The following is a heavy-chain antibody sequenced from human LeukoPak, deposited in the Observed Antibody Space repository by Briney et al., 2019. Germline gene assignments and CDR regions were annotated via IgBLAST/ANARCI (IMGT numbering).Heavy chain of an antibody. CDR2: IIPIFGTA. Sequence: VKVSCKASGGTFSRYAISWVRQAPGQGLEWMGGIIPIFGTANCAQKFQGRVTITADESTSTAYMEVSSLRSEDTAVYYCARAYSGYDFFDYWGQGILVTVSS. J-gene: IGHJ4*02. V-gene: IGHV1-69*01. D-gene: IGHD5-12*01. CDR1: GGTFSRYA. CDR3: ARAYSGYDFFDY.